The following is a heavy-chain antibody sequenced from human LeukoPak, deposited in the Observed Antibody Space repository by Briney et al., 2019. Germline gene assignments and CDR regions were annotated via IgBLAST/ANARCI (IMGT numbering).Heavy chain of an antibody. CDR2: IIPIFGTA. Sequence: SVKVSCKASGGTFSSYAISWVRQASGQGLEWMGGIIPIFGTANYAQKFQGRVTITTDESTSTAYVELSSLRSEDTAVYYCARGRSYSWYYYYMDVWGKGTTVTVSS. CDR1: GGTFSSYA. J-gene: IGHJ6*03. CDR3: ARGRSYSWYYYYMDV. D-gene: IGHD1-26*01. V-gene: IGHV1-69*05.